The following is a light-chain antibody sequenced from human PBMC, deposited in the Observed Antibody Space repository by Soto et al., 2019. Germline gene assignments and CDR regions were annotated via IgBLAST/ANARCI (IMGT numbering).Light chain of an antibody. CDR1: QSVSSSY. CDR2: GTT. J-gene: IGKJ1*01. Sequence: EIVLTQSPGTLSLSPGERATLSCRSSQSVSSSYLAWYQQKPGQAPRLLIYGTTNRATGIPDRVSGSGSGTDFTLTISGLEPEDFAVYYCQQYDSSPATFGPGTKVDIK. CDR3: QQYDSSPAT. V-gene: IGKV3-20*01.